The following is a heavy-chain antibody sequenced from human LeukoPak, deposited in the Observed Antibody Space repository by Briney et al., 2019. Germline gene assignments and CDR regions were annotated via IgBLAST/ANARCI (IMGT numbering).Heavy chain of an antibody. D-gene: IGHD4-17*01. CDR2: IWSDGSYK. CDR1: GFTFNTYG. J-gene: IGHJ5*02. Sequence: GGSLRLSCAVTGFTFNTYGMHWVRQAPGKGLEWVAVIWSDGSYKYYADSVKGRFTISRDNFKNMLYLEMNSLRVEDTAVYYCARSTTVTTNNWFDPWGQGTLVTVSS. CDR3: ARSTTVTTNNWFDP. V-gene: IGHV3-33*01.